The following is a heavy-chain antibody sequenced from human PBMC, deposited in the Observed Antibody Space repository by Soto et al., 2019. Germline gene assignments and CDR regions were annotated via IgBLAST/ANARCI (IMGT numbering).Heavy chain of an antibody. J-gene: IGHJ4*02. CDR2: MSYDGSSK. CDR3: AKDRNQWLVRYFFDY. CDR1: GFTFGSYG. Sequence: QVQLVESGGGVVQPGRSLRLSCAASGFTFGSYGMHWVRQAPGKGLEWVAVMSYDGSSKYYADSVKGRFIISRDNSKNMLYLQMNSLRGEDSAVYYCAKDRNQWLVRYFFDYWGQGTLVTVSS. D-gene: IGHD6-19*01. V-gene: IGHV3-30*18.